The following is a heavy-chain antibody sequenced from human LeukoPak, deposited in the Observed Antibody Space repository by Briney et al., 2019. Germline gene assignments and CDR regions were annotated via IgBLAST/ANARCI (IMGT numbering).Heavy chain of an antibody. D-gene: IGHD6-19*01. CDR2: IYYSGST. J-gene: IGHJ4*02. CDR3: ARGGQDWAVAGDY. Sequence: SETLSLTCTVSGDSISSYYWSWIRQPPGKGLEWIGYIYYSGSTKYNPSLKSRVTMSLDTSKSQFSLKLNSVTAADTAVYYCARGGQDWAVAGDYWGQGTLVTVSS. CDR1: GDSISSYY. V-gene: IGHV4-59*01.